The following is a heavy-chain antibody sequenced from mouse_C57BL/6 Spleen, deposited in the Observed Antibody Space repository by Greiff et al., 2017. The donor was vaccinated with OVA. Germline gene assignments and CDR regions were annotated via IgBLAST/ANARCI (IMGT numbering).Heavy chain of an antibody. D-gene: IGHD4-1*01. V-gene: IGHV7-3*01. J-gene: IGHJ1*03. CDR1: GFTFTDYY. CDR2: IRNKANGYTT. CDR3: ARYTSLTGPYWYFDV. Sequence: EVHLVESGGGLVQPGGSLSLSCAASGFTFTDYYMSWVRQPPGKALEWLGFIRNKANGYTTEYSASVKGRFTISRDNSQSILYLQMNALRAEDSATYYCARYTSLTGPYWYFDVWGTGTTVTVSS.